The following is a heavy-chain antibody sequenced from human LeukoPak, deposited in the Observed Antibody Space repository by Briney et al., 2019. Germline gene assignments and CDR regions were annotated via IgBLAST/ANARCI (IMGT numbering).Heavy chain of an antibody. Sequence: ASVKVSFKASGGTFSSYAISWVRQAPGQGLEWMGWISAYNGNTNYPQKLQGRVTMTTDTSTSTAYMELRSLRSDDTAVYYCARDSRLAYVLAAHPLPPDAFDIWGQGTMVTVSS. V-gene: IGHV1-18*01. CDR1: GGTFSSYA. J-gene: IGHJ3*02. CDR2: ISAYNGNT. D-gene: IGHD3-16*01. CDR3: ARDSRLAYVLAAHPLPPDAFDI.